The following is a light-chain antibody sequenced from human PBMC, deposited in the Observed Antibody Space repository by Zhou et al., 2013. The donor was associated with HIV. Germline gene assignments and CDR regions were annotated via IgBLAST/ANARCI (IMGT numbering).Light chain of an antibody. CDR3: QQYNEWPRT. CDR1: QYISSN. CDR2: GAS. Sequence: EIVLTQSPDTLSLSPGERATLSCRATQYISSNSLAWYQQKPGRPPTLLIYGASNRAPGIPDRFSGSGSGTEFTLTISGLHSEDFAFYYCQQYNEWPRTFGQGTKVDIE. J-gene: IGKJ1*01. V-gene: IGKV3D-15*01.